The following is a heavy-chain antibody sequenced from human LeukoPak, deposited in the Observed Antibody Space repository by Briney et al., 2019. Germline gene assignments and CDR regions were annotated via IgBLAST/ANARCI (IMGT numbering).Heavy chain of an antibody. CDR2: IYPGDSDT. CDR3: ARQTTTLYYYYYMDV. D-gene: IGHD4-17*01. CDR1: GYSFTSYW. Sequence: GESLKISCKGSGYSFTSYWIGWVRQMPGKGLEWMGIIYPGDSDTRYSPSFQGQVTISADESISTAYLQWSSLKASDTAMYYCARQTTTLYYYYYMDVWGKGTTVTVSS. V-gene: IGHV5-51*01. J-gene: IGHJ6*03.